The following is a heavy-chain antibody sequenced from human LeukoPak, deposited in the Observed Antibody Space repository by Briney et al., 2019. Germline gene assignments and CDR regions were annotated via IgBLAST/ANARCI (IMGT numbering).Heavy chain of an antibody. Sequence: GGSLRLSCAASGFTFSSYSMIWVRQGPGTGLEWVSSISSSRSYIYYADSVKGRFTISRDNAKNSLYLQMNSLRVEDTAVYYCARALDYYGMDVWGQGTTVTVSS. J-gene: IGHJ6*02. V-gene: IGHV3-21*01. CDR2: ISSSRSYI. CDR3: ARALDYYGMDV. CDR1: GFTFSSYS.